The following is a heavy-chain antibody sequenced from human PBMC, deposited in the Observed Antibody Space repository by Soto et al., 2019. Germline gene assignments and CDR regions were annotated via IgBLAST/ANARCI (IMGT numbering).Heavy chain of an antibody. CDR3: ARDQGTYYDFWSGYLPPRGYYYGMDV. CDR1: GGSISSGGYY. Sequence: SETLSLTCTVSGGSISSGGYYWSWIRQHPGKGQEWIGYIYYSGSTYYNPSLKSRVTISVDTSKNQFSLKLSSVTAADTAVYYCARDQGTYYDFWSGYLPPRGYYYGMDVWGQGTTVTVSS. V-gene: IGHV4-31*03. CDR2: IYYSGST. D-gene: IGHD3-3*01. J-gene: IGHJ6*02.